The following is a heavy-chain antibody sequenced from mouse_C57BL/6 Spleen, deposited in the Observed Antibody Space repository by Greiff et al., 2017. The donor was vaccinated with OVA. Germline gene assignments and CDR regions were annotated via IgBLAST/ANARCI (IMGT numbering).Heavy chain of an antibody. CDR3: ARLGSNYALLG. CDR1: GYSFTGYY. Sequence: VQLQQSGPELVKPGASVKISCKASGYSFTGYYMNWVKQSPEKSLEWIGEINPSTGGTTYNQKFKAKATLTVDKSSSTAYMQLKSLTSEDSAVYYCARLGSNYALLGWGQGTLVTVSA. V-gene: IGHV1-42*01. J-gene: IGHJ3*01. D-gene: IGHD2-5*01. CDR2: INPSTGGT.